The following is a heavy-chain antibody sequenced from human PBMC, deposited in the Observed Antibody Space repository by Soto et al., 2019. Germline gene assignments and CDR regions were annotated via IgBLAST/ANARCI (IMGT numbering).Heavy chain of an antibody. D-gene: IGHD6-25*01. CDR3: ASSGLREVSVNY. CDR2: ISGSGGST. CDR1: GFTFSSYA. J-gene: IGHJ4*02. V-gene: IGHV3-23*01. Sequence: EVQLLESGGGLVQPGGSLRLSCAASGFTFSSYAMSWVRQAPGKGLEWVSAISGSGGSTYYADSVKGRFTISRDNSKNTLLLQVNSLGAGDTAVDYCASSGLREVSVNYWGQGTLVTVSS.